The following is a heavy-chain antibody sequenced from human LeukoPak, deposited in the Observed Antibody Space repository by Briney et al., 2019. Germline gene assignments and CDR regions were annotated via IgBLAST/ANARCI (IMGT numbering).Heavy chain of an antibody. J-gene: IGHJ4*02. D-gene: IGHD3-22*01. CDR3: ARDRKRVGGYYDSSGYYAFDY. Sequence: GGSLRLSCAASGFTFSSYAMHWVRQAPGKGLERVAVISYDGSNKYYADSVKGRFTISRDNSKNTLYLQMNSLRAEDTAVYYCARDRKRVGGYYDSSGYYAFDYWGQGTLVTVSS. CDR2: ISYDGSNK. CDR1: GFTFSSYA. V-gene: IGHV3-30*04.